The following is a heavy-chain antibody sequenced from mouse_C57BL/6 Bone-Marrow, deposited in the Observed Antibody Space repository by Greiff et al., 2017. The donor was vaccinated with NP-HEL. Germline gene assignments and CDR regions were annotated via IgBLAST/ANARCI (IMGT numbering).Heavy chain of an antibody. V-gene: IGHV5-4*01. Sequence: EVMLVESGGGLVKPGGSLKLSCAASGFTFSSYAMSWVRQTPEKRLEWVATISDGGSYTCYPDNVKGRFTISRDNAKNNLYLQMSHLKSEDTAMYYCARDGGDYDCSVWGTGTTVTVSS. D-gene: IGHD2-4*01. CDR1: GFTFSSYA. J-gene: IGHJ1*03. CDR3: ARDGGDYDCSV. CDR2: ISDGGSYT.